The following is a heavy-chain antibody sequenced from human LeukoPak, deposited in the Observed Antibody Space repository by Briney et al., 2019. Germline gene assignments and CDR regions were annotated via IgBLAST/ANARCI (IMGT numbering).Heavy chain of an antibody. CDR2: MNPNSGNT. CDR1: GYTFTSYD. D-gene: IGHD6-13*01. J-gene: IGHJ4*02. V-gene: IGHV1-8*01. Sequence: ASVKVSCKASGYTFTSYDINWVRQATGQGLEWMGWMNPNSGNTGYAQKFQGRVTLTRNTSISTAYMELSSLRSEDTAVYYCARGGDLGQLDDYWGQGTLVTVSS. CDR3: ARGGDLGQLDDY.